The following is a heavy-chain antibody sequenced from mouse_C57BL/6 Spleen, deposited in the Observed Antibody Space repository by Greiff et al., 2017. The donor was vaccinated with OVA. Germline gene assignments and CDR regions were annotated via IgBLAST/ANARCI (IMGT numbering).Heavy chain of an antibody. V-gene: IGHV3-1*01. CDR1: GYSITSGYD. Sequence: EVQGVESGPGMVKPSQSLSLTCTVTGYSITSGYDWHWIRHFPGNKLEWMGYISYSGSTNYNPSLKSRISITHDTSKNHFFLKLNSVTTEDTATYYCARGGDYDYYFDYWGQGTTLTVSS. J-gene: IGHJ2*01. CDR2: ISYSGST. CDR3: ARGGDYDYYFDY. D-gene: IGHD2-4*01.